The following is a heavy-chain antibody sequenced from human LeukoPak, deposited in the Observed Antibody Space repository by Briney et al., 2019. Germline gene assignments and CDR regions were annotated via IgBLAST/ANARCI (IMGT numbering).Heavy chain of an antibody. V-gene: IGHV3-23*01. CDR3: AKDRTLTGITMVRGVTSFDY. CDR1: GFTFSSYA. CDR2: VSGSGGST. J-gene: IGHJ4*02. Sequence: GGSLRLSCAASGFTFSSYAMSWVRQAPGQGLVWVSAVSGSGGSTYYADPVKGRLTISRDNSKNTLYLPMNSLRAEDTAVYYCAKDRTLTGITMVRGVTSFDYWGQGTLVTVSS. D-gene: IGHD3-10*01.